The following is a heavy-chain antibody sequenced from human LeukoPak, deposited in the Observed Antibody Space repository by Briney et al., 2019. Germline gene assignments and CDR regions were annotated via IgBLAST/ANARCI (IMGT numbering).Heavy chain of an antibody. CDR3: ARVGSGWGLDY. V-gene: IGHV3-48*03. Sequence: GGSPRLSCAASGFTFRNYEMNWVRRAPGKGLEWGSYISISGTTTYYADSVKGRFTISRDNARNSLYLQMHTLRAEDTAVYYCARVGSGWGLDYWGQGTLVTVSS. D-gene: IGHD6-19*01. J-gene: IGHJ4*02. CDR1: GFTFRNYE. CDR2: ISISGTTT.